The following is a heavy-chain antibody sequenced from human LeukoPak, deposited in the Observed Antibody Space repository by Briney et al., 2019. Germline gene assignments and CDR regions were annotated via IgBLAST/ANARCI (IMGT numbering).Heavy chain of an antibody. CDR2: IGTAGDT. D-gene: IGHD5-18*01. CDR3: ARGYSYGLLDALDI. J-gene: IGHJ3*02. V-gene: IGHV3-13*01. CDR1: GFTFSSYD. Sequence: PGGSLRLSCAASGFTFSSYDMHWVRQATGKGLEWVSAIGTAGDTYYPGSVKGRFTISRENAKNSLYLQMNSLRAGDTAVYYCARGYSYGLLDALDIWGQGTMVTVSS.